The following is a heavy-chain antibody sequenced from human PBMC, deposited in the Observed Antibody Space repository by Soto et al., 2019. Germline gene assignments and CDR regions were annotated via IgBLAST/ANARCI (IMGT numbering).Heavy chain of an antibody. Sequence: QVQLQESGPGLVKPAETLSLTCTVSGGSISSYYWSWIRQPPGKGLEWIGYIYYSGSTNYNPSLKSRVTISVDTSKNQFSLKLSSVTAADTAVYYCAAQGIFGIAAVPRRFDPWGQGTLVTVSS. CDR3: AAQGIFGIAAVPRRFDP. J-gene: IGHJ5*02. CDR2: IYYSGST. CDR1: GGSISSYY. V-gene: IGHV4-59*01. D-gene: IGHD6-13*01.